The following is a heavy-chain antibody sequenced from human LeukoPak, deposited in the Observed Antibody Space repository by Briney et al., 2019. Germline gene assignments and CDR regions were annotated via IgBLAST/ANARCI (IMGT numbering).Heavy chain of an antibody. V-gene: IGHV1-69*13. CDR1: GGTLNNFA. Sequence: ASVKVSCKASGGTLNNFAISWVRQAPGQGLEWVGGIIPMSGTANYAQKFQGRVTITADESTSTAYMELSSLRSEDTAIYYCASPVKYYDTWSGYPPFDYWGQGTLVTVSS. CDR2: IIPMSGTA. J-gene: IGHJ4*02. CDR3: ASPVKYYDTWSGYPPFDY. D-gene: IGHD3-3*01.